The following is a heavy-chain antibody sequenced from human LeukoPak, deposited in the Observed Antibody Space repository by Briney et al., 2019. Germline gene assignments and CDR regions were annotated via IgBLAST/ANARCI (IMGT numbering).Heavy chain of an antibody. J-gene: IGHJ4*02. CDR2: INPNSGGT. Sequence: ASVKVSCKASGYTFTGFYIHWVRQAPGQGLEWMGWINPNSGGTNYAQKFQVRGTMTRDTSISPAYTELSRLRSDDTAVYYCARVTVSGHGGDYWGQGSLVTVSS. V-gene: IGHV1-2*02. CDR1: GYTFTGFY. CDR3: ARVTVSGHGGDY. D-gene: IGHD4-11*01.